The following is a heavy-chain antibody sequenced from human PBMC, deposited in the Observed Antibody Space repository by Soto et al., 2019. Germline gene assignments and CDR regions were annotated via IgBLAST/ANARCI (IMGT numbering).Heavy chain of an antibody. V-gene: IGHV3-30*18. CDR1: GFAFSSYG. CDR3: AKQYHHINYDMDV. D-gene: IGHD2-2*01. Sequence: QVQLVESGGGVVQPGRSLRLSCAASGFAFSSYGMHWVRQAPGKGLEWVAVISYDGTDKYYAESVKGRFTISRDNSKNTLYLQMNSLRAEDTAVYYCAKQYHHINYDMDVWGQGTTVTVSS. J-gene: IGHJ6*02. CDR2: ISYDGTDK.